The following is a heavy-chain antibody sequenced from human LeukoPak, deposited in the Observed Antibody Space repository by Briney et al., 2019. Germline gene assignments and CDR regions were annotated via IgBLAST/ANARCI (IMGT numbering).Heavy chain of an antibody. CDR2: ISWNSVNI. CDR1: GFTFHDYA. Sequence: GGSLRLSCAASGFTFHDYAMHWVRQPPGKGLEWVSSISWNSVNIGYADSVKGRFTISRDNAKNSLYLQMNSLRAEDTALYYCAREGERRYFDYWGQGTLVTVSS. J-gene: IGHJ4*02. D-gene: IGHD2-21*01. CDR3: AREGERRYFDY. V-gene: IGHV3-9*01.